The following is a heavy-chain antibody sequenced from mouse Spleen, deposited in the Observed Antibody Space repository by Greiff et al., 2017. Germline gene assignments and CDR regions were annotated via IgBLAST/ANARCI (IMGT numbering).Heavy chain of an antibody. J-gene: IGHJ2*01. V-gene: IGHV5-9-4*01. CDR3: ARDLTGTSGY. Sequence: EVMLVESGGGLVKPGGSLKLSWEASGFTFSSYAMSWVRQSPEKRLEWVAEISSGGSYTYYPDTVTGRFTISRDNAKNTLYLEMSSLRSEDTAMYYCARDLTGTSGYWGQGTTLTVSS. CDR1: GFTFSSYA. D-gene: IGHD4-1*01. CDR2: ISSGGSYT.